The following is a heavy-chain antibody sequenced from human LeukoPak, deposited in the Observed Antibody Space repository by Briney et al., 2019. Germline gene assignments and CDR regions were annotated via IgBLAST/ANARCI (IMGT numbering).Heavy chain of an antibody. Sequence: GASVKVSCKASGYTFTSYYMHWVRQAPGQGLEWMGIINNSGGSTSYAQKFQGRVTMTRDMSTSTVYMELSSLRSEDTAVYYCARDLSFYSGYSYAKEDYWGQGTLVTVSS. CDR1: GYTFTSYY. V-gene: IGHV1-46*01. D-gene: IGHD5-18*01. J-gene: IGHJ4*02. CDR2: INNSGGST. CDR3: ARDLSFYSGYSYAKEDY.